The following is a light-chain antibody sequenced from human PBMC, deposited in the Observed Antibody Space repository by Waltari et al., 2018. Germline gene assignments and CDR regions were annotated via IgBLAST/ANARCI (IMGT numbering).Light chain of an antibody. CDR2: GAS. V-gene: IGKV3-15*01. Sequence: VMTQSPATLSVSPGERATLSCRASLSIADHLAWYQQKRGQAPRLLIYGASTRATGIPARFTGRGSGTDFTLTISSLQSEDSAVYDCQQYNRWPPITFGQGTRLEI. J-gene: IGKJ5*01. CDR3: QQYNRWPPIT. CDR1: LSIADH.